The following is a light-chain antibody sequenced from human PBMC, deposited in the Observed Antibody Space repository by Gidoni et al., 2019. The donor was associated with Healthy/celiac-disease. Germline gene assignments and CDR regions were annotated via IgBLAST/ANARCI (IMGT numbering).Light chain of an antibody. Sequence: QSALTQPASVSGSPGPSITISCTVTSSDVGSYNYVSWYQQHPGKAPKLMIYEVSNRPSGVSNRFSGSKSGNTASLTISGLQAEDEADYYCSSYTSSSTYVVFGGGTKLTVL. CDR2: EVS. CDR3: SSYTSSSTYVV. CDR1: SSDVGSYNY. V-gene: IGLV2-14*01. J-gene: IGLJ2*01.